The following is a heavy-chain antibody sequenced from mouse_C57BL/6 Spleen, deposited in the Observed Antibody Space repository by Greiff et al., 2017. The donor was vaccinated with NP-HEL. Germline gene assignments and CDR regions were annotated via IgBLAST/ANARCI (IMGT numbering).Heavy chain of an antibody. CDR2: INPSSGYT. V-gene: IGHV1-4*01. J-gene: IGHJ3*01. CDR3: AIPYYEYDEFAY. D-gene: IGHD2-4*01. CDR1: GYTFASYT. Sequence: VQLQQSGAELARPGASVKMSCKASGYTFASYTMHWVKQRPGQGLEWIGYINPSSGYTKYNQKFKDKATLTADKSSSTAYMQLSSLTSEDSAVYYCAIPYYEYDEFAYWGQGTLVTVSA.